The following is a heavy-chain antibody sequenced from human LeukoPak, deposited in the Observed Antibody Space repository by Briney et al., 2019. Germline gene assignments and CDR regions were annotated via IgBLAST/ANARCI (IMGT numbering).Heavy chain of an antibody. CDR2: IYSVGST. J-gene: IGHJ1*01. V-gene: IGHV3-53*01. CDR3: KRDRGYGGSSEIY. CDR1: GFTLSTNY. Sequence: GGSLRLSCAASGFTLSTNYMSWVRQAPGKGLEWVSAIYSVGSTYYADSVKGRFTISRDNSKDTLYLQMNSLRAEDTAVYSGKRDRGYGGSSEIYWAQGPVVHVSS. D-gene: IGHD4-23*01.